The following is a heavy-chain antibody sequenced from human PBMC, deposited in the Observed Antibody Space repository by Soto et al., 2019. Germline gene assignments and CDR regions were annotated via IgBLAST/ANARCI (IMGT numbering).Heavy chain of an antibody. V-gene: IGHV4-59*01. J-gene: IGHJ4*02. CDR1: AGSLTNYY. D-gene: IGHD3-22*01. Sequence: QVQLQESGPGLVKPAETLSLTCSVSAGSLTNYYWTWIRQSPGKGLEWIGEIYHTGSTKYNPSLESRVAISLDRSKNPSPLTLTSAPPADSAVYYCSRGGRGSGLYFLYYFELWGQGTLITVSS. CDR3: SRGGRGSGLYFLYYFEL. CDR2: IYHTGST.